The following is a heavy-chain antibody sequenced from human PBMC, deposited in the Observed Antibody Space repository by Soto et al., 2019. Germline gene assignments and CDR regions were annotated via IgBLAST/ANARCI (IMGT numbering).Heavy chain of an antibody. J-gene: IGHJ6*02. Sequence: ASVKVSFEAFGTTFPCYCMPWVRQAPGQRLEWMGWINAGNGNTKYSQKFQGRVTITRDTSASTAYMELSSLRSEDTAVYYCAREYQLPSYGMDVWGQGTTVTVSS. D-gene: IGHD2-2*01. CDR1: GTTFPCYC. CDR3: AREYQLPSYGMDV. V-gene: IGHV1-3*01. CDR2: INAGNGNT.